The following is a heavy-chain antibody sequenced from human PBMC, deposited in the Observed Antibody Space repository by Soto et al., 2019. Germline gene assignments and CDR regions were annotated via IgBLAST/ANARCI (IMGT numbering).Heavy chain of an antibody. J-gene: IGHJ5*01. D-gene: IGHD6-13*01. CDR2: IGGNTEGGTT. CDR3: TITGGYSNSHHWFES. CDR1: GFTFYKAF. Sequence: DVLLVESGGGLVEPGGSLRLSCAASGFTFYKAFLSWVRQAPGKGLEWVGHIGGNTEGGTTTYAAPVKGRFTISRDDSKNTMYRQMDSLEIEDTAVYYCTITGGYSNSHHWFESWGQGTPVIVSS. V-gene: IGHV3-15*04.